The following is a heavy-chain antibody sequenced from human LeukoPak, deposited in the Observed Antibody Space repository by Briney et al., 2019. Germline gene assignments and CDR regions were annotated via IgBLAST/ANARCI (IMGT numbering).Heavy chain of an antibody. CDR2: IYYSGST. CDR3: ARVSLPTYYFDY. V-gene: IGHV4-31*03. Sequence: PSQTLSLTCTVSGGSISSGGYYWSWIRQHPGKGLEWIGYIYYSGSTYYNPSLKSRVTISVDTSKNQFSLKLSSVTAADTAVYYCARVSLPTYYFDYWGQGTLATVSS. J-gene: IGHJ4*02. CDR1: GGSISSGGYY.